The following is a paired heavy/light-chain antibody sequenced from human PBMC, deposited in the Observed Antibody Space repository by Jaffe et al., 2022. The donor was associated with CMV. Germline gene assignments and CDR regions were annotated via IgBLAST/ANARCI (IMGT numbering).Heavy chain of an antibody. D-gene: IGHD2-8*01. CDR2: ISSSGSYV. CDR1: GFTLRSYT. Sequence: EVQLVESGGGLVKPGGSLRLSCAASGFTLRSYTMNWVRQAPGKGLEWVSSISSSGSYVYYADSVKGRFTISRDNAKNSLYLQMNSLRAEDTAVYYCARERGLVLMRPDAFDIWGQGTMVTVSS. V-gene: IGHV3-21*01. J-gene: IGHJ3*02. CDR3: ARERGLVLMRPDAFDI.
Light chain of an antibody. V-gene: IGKV1-5*03. CDR2: KAS. J-gene: IGKJ4*01. Sequence: DIQMTQSPSTLSASVGDRVTITCRASQSISSWLAWYQQKPGKAPKLLIYKASSLESGVPSRFSGSGSGTEVTLTISSLQPDDFATYYCQQYNSYWLTFGGGTKVEIK. CDR1: QSISSW. CDR3: QQYNSYWLT.